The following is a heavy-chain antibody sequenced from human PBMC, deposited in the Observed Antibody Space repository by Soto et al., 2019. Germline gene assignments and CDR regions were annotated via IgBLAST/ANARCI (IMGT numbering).Heavy chain of an antibody. CDR2: IRNDESDK. Sequence: GGSLRLSCAASGFIFSPYGIHWVRQAPGKGLEWVALIRNDESDKYYAESVTGRFTISRDNSKNTVYLQMNSLRAEDTALYFCARAPRMAPFDIWGQGTMVTVSS. CDR3: ARAPRMAPFDI. J-gene: IGHJ3*02. CDR1: GFIFSPYG. V-gene: IGHV3-33*01.